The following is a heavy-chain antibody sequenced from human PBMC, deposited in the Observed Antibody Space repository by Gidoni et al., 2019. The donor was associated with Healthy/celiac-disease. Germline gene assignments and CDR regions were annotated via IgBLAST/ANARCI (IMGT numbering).Heavy chain of an antibody. CDR1: GVPFVRYA. D-gene: IGHD2-21*02. Sequence: EVQLLKSGGGLVQHGGSVRLSCAASGVPFVRYAMSWVRQAPGKGLGWFYAISGSGGGTYYADCVKCPCTISRASSKITLHLQMNSLRAEDTAVTCCAKGDGYEGALAYWGQGTLVTVSS. J-gene: IGHJ4*02. CDR3: AKGDGYEGALAY. CDR2: ISGSGGGT. V-gene: IGHV3-23*01.